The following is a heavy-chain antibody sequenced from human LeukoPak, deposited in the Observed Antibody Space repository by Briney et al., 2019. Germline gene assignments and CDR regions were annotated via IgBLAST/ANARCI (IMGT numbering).Heavy chain of an antibody. Sequence: GGSLRLSCAASGFTFSSYSMNWVRQAPGKGLEWVSSIGSSSSYIYYADSVKGRFTISRDNAKNSLYLQMNSLRAEDTAVYYCAREGVYYDILTGYPPFDYWGQGTLVTVSS. V-gene: IGHV3-21*01. CDR1: GFTFSSYS. J-gene: IGHJ4*02. CDR3: AREGVYYDILTGYPPFDY. D-gene: IGHD3-9*01. CDR2: IGSSSSYI.